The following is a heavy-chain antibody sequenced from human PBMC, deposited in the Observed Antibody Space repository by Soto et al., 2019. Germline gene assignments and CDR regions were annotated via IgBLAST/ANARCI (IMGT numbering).Heavy chain of an antibody. CDR2: IYYTGST. CDR3: AREFSTSPEAFDS. V-gene: IGHV4-61*08. CDR1: SDSVYRDGYY. D-gene: IGHD6-6*01. Sequence: PXETLSLTCTVSSDSVYRDGYYGSWIRQPPGRVLEWIGYIYYTGSTNYNPSLKSRVTISVDTSRNQFSLKLTSLTAADTAVYYCAREFSTSPEAFDSWGQGSLVTVSS. J-gene: IGHJ4*02.